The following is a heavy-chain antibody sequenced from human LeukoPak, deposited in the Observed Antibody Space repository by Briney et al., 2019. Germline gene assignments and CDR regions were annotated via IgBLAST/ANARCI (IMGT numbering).Heavy chain of an antibody. V-gene: IGHV4-34*01. Sequence: KASETLSLTCAVYGGSFSGYYWSWIRQPPGKGLEWIGEINHSGSTNYNPSLKSRVTISVDTSENQFSLKLSSVTAADTAVYYCARSYCSSTSCYAAGGGWFDPWGQGTLVTVSS. J-gene: IGHJ5*02. CDR3: ARSYCSSTSCYAAGGGWFDP. D-gene: IGHD2-2*01. CDR1: GGSFSGYY. CDR2: INHSGST.